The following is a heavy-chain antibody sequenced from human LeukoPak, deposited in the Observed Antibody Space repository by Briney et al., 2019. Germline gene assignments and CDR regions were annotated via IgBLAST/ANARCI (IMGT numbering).Heavy chain of an antibody. CDR3: ARDSSPTRI. V-gene: IGHV4-59*01. J-gene: IGHJ3*02. Sequence: PSETLSLTCTVSGGSISGYYWSWIRQPPGKGLEWIGCIYYSGSTNYNPSLKSRVTISVDTSKDQFSLKLSSVTAADTAVYYCARDSSPTRIWGQGTMVTVSS. CDR2: IYYSGST. CDR1: GGSISGYY.